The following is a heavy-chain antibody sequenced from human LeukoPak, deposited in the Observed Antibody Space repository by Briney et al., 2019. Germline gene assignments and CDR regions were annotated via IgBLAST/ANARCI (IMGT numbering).Heavy chain of an antibody. Sequence: GGSLRLSCEASGFTLSTYWMNWVRQAPGKGLEWVSSISSSSSYIYYADSVKGRFTISRDNAKNSLYLQMNSLRAEDTAVYYCATQPLPDQDVWGKGSTVTVSS. CDR2: ISSSSSYI. V-gene: IGHV3-21*01. CDR3: ATQPLPDQDV. D-gene: IGHD2-2*01. J-gene: IGHJ6*04. CDR1: GFTLSTYW.